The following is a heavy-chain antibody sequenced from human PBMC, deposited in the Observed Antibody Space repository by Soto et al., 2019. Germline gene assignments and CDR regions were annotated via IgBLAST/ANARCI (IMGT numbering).Heavy chain of an antibody. Sequence: PGESLKISCKGSGYSFTSYWISWVRQMPGKGLEWMGIIYPGDSDTRYSPSFQGQVTISADKSISTAYLQWSSLKASDTAMYYCARSTRITIFGVVKNLYGMDVWGQGTTVTVSS. CDR3: ARSTRITIFGVVKNLYGMDV. V-gene: IGHV5-51*01. CDR2: IYPGDSDT. J-gene: IGHJ6*02. D-gene: IGHD3-3*01. CDR1: GYSFTSYW.